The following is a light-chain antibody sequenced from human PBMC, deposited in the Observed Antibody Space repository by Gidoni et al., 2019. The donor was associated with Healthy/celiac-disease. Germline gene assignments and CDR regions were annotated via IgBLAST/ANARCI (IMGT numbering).Light chain of an antibody. CDR2: QDS. J-gene: IGLJ2*01. V-gene: IGLV3-1*01. Sequence: SYELTPPPSVSVSPGQTASITCSGDKLGDKYACWYQQKPGQSPVLVIYQDSKRPSGIPERFSGSNSGNTATLTISGTQAMDEADYYCQAWDSSTHVVFGGGTKLTV. CDR3: QAWDSSTHVV. CDR1: KLGDKY.